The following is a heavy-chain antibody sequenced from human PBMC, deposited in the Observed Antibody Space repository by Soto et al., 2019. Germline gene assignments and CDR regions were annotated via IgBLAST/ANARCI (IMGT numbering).Heavy chain of an antibody. D-gene: IGHD3-3*02. CDR1: GSTFSSYG. CDR2: IWYDGSNK. J-gene: IGHJ4*02. Sequence: GGSLRLSCAASGSTFSSYGMHWVRQAPGKGLEWVAVIWYDGSNKYYADSVKGRFTISRDSSKNTLYLQMNSLRAEDTAVYYCARGSGKPIPLAFDYWGQGTLVTVSS. V-gene: IGHV3-33*01. CDR3: ARGSGKPIPLAFDY.